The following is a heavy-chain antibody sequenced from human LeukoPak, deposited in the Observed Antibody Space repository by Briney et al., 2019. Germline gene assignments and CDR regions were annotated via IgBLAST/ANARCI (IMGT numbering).Heavy chain of an antibody. V-gene: IGHV3-33*01. CDR2: IWYDGSNK. CDR3: ARFVRSGYYFDY. CDR1: GFTFSSYG. D-gene: IGHD3-10*01. Sequence: GGSLRLSCAASGFTFSSYGMHWVRQAPGKGLEWVAVIWYDGSNKYYADSVKGRFTISRDNSKNTLYLQMNSLRAEDTALYYCARFVRSGYYFDYWGQGTLVTVSS. J-gene: IGHJ4*02.